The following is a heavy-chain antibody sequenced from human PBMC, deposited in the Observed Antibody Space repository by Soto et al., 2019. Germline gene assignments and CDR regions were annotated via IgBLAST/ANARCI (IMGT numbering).Heavy chain of an antibody. CDR3: ARTGDGGYDYFDY. J-gene: IGHJ4*02. D-gene: IGHD5-12*01. CDR2: IYYSGST. Sequence: QVQLQESGPGLVKPSQTLSLTCTVSGDSISSGGYYWSWIRQHPGKGLEWIGYIYYSGSTYYNPSLESRVTISVDTSKNQSSLRLSSVTAADTAVYYCARTGDGGYDYFDYWGQGTLVTVSS. CDR1: GDSISSGGYY. V-gene: IGHV4-31*03.